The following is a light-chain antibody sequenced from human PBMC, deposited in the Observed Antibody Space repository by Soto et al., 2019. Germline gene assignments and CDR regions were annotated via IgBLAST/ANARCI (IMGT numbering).Light chain of an antibody. Sequence: DIVMTQSPDSLAVSLGERAAINCKSSQNILYNSNNKKYLAWYQQKPGQPPKLLIYWASIRESGVPDRFSGGGSGTDFTLTISSLQAEDVAVYYCQQYYSTPITFGQGTRLEIK. CDR3: QQYYSTPIT. V-gene: IGKV4-1*01. J-gene: IGKJ5*01. CDR2: WAS. CDR1: QNILYNSNNKKY.